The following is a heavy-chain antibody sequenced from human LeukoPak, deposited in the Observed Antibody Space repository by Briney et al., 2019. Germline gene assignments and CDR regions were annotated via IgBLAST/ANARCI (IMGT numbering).Heavy chain of an antibody. CDR2: ISGYNGKT. V-gene: IGHV1-18*01. J-gene: IGHJ4*02. Sequence: ASVKVSCKASGYTFTSYGISWVRQAPGQGLEWMGWISGYNGKTKYAQKLQGRVTMTEDTSTDTAYMELSSLRSEDTAVYYCATQYYYDSRYYWGQGTLVTVSS. CDR1: GYTFTSYG. CDR3: ATQYYYDSRYY. D-gene: IGHD3-22*01.